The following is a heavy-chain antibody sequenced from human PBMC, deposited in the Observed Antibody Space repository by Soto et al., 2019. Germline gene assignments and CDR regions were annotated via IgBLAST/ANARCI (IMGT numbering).Heavy chain of an antibody. CDR2: IYHSEST. CDR3: SSGRQLVRNY. CDR1: GGSISSGGYS. Sequence: QLQLQESGSGLVKPSQTPSLTCAVSGGSISSGGYSWSWIRQPPGKGLEWIGYIYHSESTYYNPSLTSRVTISVYRSKNQFSLKLSSVTAADTAVYFLSSGRQLVRNYWGQGTLVTVSS. J-gene: IGHJ4*02. V-gene: IGHV4-30-2*01. D-gene: IGHD6-13*01.